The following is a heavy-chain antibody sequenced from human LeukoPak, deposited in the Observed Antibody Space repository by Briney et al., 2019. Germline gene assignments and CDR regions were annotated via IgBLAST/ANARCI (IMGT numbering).Heavy chain of an antibody. CDR3: AKDCTNYGMDV. CDR1: GFTFSSYW. J-gene: IGHJ6*02. CDR2: IKQDGSEK. V-gene: IGHV3-7*01. Sequence: GGSLRLSCAASGFTFSSYWMSWVRQAPGKGLEWVANIKQDGSEKYYVDSVKGRFTISRDNSKNTLYLQMNSLRAEDTAVYYCAKDCTNYGMDVWGQGTTVTVSS.